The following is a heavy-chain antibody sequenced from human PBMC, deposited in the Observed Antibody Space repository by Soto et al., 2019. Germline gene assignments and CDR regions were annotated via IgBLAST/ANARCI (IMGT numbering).Heavy chain of an antibody. J-gene: IGHJ3*02. CDR2: ISSSSSYI. CDR3: ARPILSYERAYAFDI. V-gene: IGHV3-21*01. D-gene: IGHD3-10*01. Sequence: GGSLRLSCAASGFTFSSYSMNWVRQAPGKGLEWVSSISSSSSYIYYADSVKGRFTIPRDNAKNSLYLQMNSLRAEDTAVYYCARPILSYERAYAFDIWGQGTMVTVSS. CDR1: GFTFSSYS.